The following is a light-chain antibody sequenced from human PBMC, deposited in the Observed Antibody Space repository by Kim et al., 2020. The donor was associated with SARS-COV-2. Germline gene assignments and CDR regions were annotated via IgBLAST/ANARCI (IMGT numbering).Light chain of an antibody. V-gene: IGLV2-14*03. CDR2: DVT. CDR3: SSYTYDTNFDYV. CDR1: RDDFATSDL. Sequence: SCTVSCTEFRDDFATSDLVSWDQHRPERAPKLIIYDVTKRPSGISDRFSGSKSGYMASLSISGLQADDEAYYYCSSYTYDTNFDYVFGPGTKVTVL. J-gene: IGLJ1*01.